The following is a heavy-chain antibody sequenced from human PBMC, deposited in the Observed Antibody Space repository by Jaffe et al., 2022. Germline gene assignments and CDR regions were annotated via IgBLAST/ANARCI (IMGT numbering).Heavy chain of an antibody. D-gene: IGHD3-3*01. V-gene: IGHV3-23*01. CDR2: ISGSGGST. CDR3: AKVGFLEWLLPDYYYYYMDV. J-gene: IGHJ6*03. Sequence: EVQLLESGGGLVQPGGSLRLSCAASGFTFSSYAMSWVRQAPGKGLEWVSAISGSGGSTYYADSVKGRFTISRDNSKNTLYLQMNSLRAEDTAVYYCAKVGFLEWLLPDYYYYYMDVWGKGTTVTVSS. CDR1: GFTFSSYA.